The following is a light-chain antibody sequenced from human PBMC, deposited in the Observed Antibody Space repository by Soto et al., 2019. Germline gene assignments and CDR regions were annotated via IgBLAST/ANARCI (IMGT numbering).Light chain of an antibody. V-gene: IGLV2-14*01. J-gene: IGLJ1*01. CDR2: EVS. CDR3: SSYTRSSTSYV. CDR1: SSDVGGYNY. Sequence: QSVLTQPASVSGSPGQSITISCTGTSSDVGGYNYVSWFQQHSGKAPKPMIYEVSNRPSGVSNRFSGSKSGNTASLTISGLQAEDEADYYCSSYTRSSTSYVFGSGTQLTVL.